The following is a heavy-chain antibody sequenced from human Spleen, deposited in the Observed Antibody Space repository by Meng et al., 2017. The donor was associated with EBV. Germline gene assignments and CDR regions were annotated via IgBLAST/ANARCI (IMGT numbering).Heavy chain of an antibody. J-gene: IGHJ4*02. CDR3: ASGASYFWT. CDR2: MNPNSGDA. CDR1: GYTFTDYE. Sequence: QGHLVQSGSQVEKPGDSGMVSFVALGYTFTDYEINWVRQATGQGLEWVGWMNPNSGDAGFAQKFQGRVTMTSTPSITTAYMELSDLRSDDTAVYYCASGASYFWTWGQGTLVTVSS. V-gene: IGHV1-8*01. D-gene: IGHD3/OR15-3a*01.